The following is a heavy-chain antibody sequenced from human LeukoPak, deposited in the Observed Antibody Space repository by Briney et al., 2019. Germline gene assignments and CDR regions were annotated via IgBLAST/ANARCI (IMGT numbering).Heavy chain of an antibody. J-gene: IGHJ4*02. CDR3: AGRYCSGGSCYVDY. V-gene: IGHV1-2*02. CDR2: INPNSGGT. CDR1: GYTFTGYY. D-gene: IGHD2-15*01. Sequence: ASVKVSCKASGYTFTGYYMHWVRQAPGQGLEWMGWINPNSGGTNYAQKFQGRVTMTRDTSISTAYMELSRLRSDDTAVYYCAGRYCSGGSCYVDYWGQGTLVTVSS.